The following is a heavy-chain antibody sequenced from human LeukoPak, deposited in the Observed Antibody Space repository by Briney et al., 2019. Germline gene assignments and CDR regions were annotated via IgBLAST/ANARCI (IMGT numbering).Heavy chain of an antibody. Sequence: PGGSLRLSCAASGFTFSDYYMSWIRQAPGKGLEWVSYISSSGSTIYYADSVKGRFTISRDNAKNSLYLQMNSLRAEDTAAYYCARDEYYDDSSTGFDYWGQGTLVTVSS. D-gene: IGHD3-22*01. CDR2: ISSSGSTI. J-gene: IGHJ4*02. CDR1: GFTFSDYY. CDR3: ARDEYYDDSSTGFDY. V-gene: IGHV3-11*04.